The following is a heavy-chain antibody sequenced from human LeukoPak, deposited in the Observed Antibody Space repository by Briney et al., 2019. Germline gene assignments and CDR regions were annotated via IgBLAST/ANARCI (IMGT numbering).Heavy chain of an antibody. CDR2: SYYSGST. CDR1: GGSISNYY. Sequence: SETLSLTCTVSGGSISNYYWSWIRQPPGKGLEWIGYSYYSGSTNYNPSLKSRVTISVDTSKNQFSLKLSSVTAADTAVYYCARGRLSSSGENQYYFDYWGQGTLVTVSS. CDR3: ARGRLSSSGENQYYFDY. J-gene: IGHJ4*02. D-gene: IGHD6-13*01. V-gene: IGHV4-59*08.